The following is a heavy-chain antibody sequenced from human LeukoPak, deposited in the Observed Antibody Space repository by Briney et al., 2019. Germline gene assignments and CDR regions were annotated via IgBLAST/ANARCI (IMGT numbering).Heavy chain of an antibody. V-gene: IGHV5-51*01. J-gene: IGHJ4*02. CDR3: ARHFRDGLYYFDY. CDR2: IYPGDSDT. Sequence: GESLKISCKGSGYSFTSYWIGWVRQMPGKGLEWMGIIYPGDSDTRYSPSFQGQVTSPSFQGQVTISADKSISTAYLQWSSLKASDTAMYYCARHFRDGLYYFDYWGQGTLVTVSS. D-gene: IGHD5-24*01. CDR1: GYSFTSYW.